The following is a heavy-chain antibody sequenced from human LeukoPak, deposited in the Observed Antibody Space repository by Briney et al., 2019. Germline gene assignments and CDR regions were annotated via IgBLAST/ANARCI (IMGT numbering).Heavy chain of an antibody. CDR1: GFTFSSYE. CDR3: ARERRGSLGYCSSTSCYYYYYYMDV. V-gene: IGHV3-48*03. CDR2: ISSSGSTL. J-gene: IGHJ6*03. D-gene: IGHD2-2*01. Sequence: GGSLRLSCAASGFTFSSYEMNWVRQAPGKGLEWVSYISSSGSTLYYADSVKGRFTISRDNAKNSLYLQMNSLRAEDTAVYYCARERRGSLGYCSSTSCYYYYYYMDVWGKGTTVTISS.